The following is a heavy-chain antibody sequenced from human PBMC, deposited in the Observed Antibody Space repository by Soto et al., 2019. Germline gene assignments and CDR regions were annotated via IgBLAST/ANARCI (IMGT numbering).Heavy chain of an antibody. D-gene: IGHD3-10*01. J-gene: IGHJ6*03. CDR3: ARAGDYYGSGSYLDPYMDV. CDR1: GGSISSGGYY. Sequence: SETLSLTCTVSGGSISSGGYYWSWIRQHPGKGLEWIGYIYYSGSTYYNPSLKSRVTISVDTSKNQFSLKLSSVTAADTAVYYCARAGDYYGSGSYLDPYMDVWGKGTTVTVSS. CDR2: IYYSGST. V-gene: IGHV4-31*03.